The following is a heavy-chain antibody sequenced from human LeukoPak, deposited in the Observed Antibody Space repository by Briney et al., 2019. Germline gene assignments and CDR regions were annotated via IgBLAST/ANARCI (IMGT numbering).Heavy chain of an antibody. CDR3: ARAHEWELPSPPYYFDY. V-gene: IGHV3-74*01. J-gene: IGHJ4*02. CDR2: INSDGSST. Sequence: GESLRLSCAASGFTFSSYWMHWVRQAPGKGLVWVSRINSDGSSTSYADSVKGRFTISRDNAKNTLYLQMNSLRAEDTAVYYCARAHEWELPSPPYYFDYWGQGTLVTVSS. D-gene: IGHD1-26*01. CDR1: GFTFSSYW.